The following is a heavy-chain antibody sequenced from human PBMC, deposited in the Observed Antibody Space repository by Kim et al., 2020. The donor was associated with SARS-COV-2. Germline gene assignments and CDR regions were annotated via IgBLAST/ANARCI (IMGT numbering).Heavy chain of an antibody. CDR3: ARVTSVLSDTSGGYFDY. Sequence: ASVKVSCKASGYTFTTYSMYWVRQAPGQRLEWMGWINSGNGNTQSSQNFQGRVTITRYTSASTAYMELSSLRSEDTAVYYFARVTSVLSDTSGGYFDYWGQGTLVTVSS. D-gene: IGHD3-22*01. V-gene: IGHV1-3*01. CDR2: INSGNGNT. J-gene: IGHJ4*02. CDR1: GYTFTTYS.